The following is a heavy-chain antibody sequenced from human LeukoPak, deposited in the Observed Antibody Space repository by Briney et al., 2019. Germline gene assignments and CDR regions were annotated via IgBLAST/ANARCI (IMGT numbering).Heavy chain of an antibody. CDR2: IYPGDSDT. J-gene: IGHJ5*02. CDR3: ARHESPSMYYYDSSTNWFDP. Sequence: PGESLKISCKGSGYSFTSYWIGWVRQMPGKGLEWMGIIYPGDSDTRYSPSFQGQVTISADKSISTAYLQWSSLKASDTAMYYCARHESPSMYYYDSSTNWFDPWGQGTLVTVSS. D-gene: IGHD3-22*01. V-gene: IGHV5-51*01. CDR1: GYSFTSYW.